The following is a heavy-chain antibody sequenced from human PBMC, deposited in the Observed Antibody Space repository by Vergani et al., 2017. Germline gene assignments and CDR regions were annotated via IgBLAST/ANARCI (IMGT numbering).Heavy chain of an antibody. J-gene: IGHJ4*02. CDR1: GGSFSGYY. Sequence: QVQLQQWGAGLLKPSETLSLTCAVYGGSFSGYYWSWIRQPPGKGLEWIGEINHSGSTNYNPSLKSRVTISVDTSKNQFSLKLSSVTAADTAVYYCASDGYSSSWLQKAVDYWGQGTLVTVSS. CDR3: ASDGYSSSWLQKAVDY. V-gene: IGHV4-34*01. CDR2: INHSGST. D-gene: IGHD6-13*01.